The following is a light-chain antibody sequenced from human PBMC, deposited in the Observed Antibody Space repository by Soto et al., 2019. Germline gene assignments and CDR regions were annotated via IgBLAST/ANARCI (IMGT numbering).Light chain of an antibody. CDR1: SSDVGGYNL. Sequence: QSALTQPASVSGSPGQSITISCTGTSSDVGGYNLVSWYQQYPDNAPKLMLFDVNTRPSGVSNRFSGAKSGNTASLTISGLHAEDEADCYFISYKSSSNRPYVLGTGTK. J-gene: IGLJ1*01. CDR3: ISYKSSSNRPYV. CDR2: DVN. V-gene: IGLV2-14*01.